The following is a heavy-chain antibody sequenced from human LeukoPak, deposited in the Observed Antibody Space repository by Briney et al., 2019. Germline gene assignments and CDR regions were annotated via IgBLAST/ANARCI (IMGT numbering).Heavy chain of an antibody. CDR3: ARDRAGYNWVDY. V-gene: IGHV3-21*01. CDR1: GFTFSSYS. D-gene: IGHD5-24*01. Sequence: PGGSLRLSCAASGFTFSSYSMNWVRQAPGKGLEWVSSISSSSSYIYYADSVKGRFTISRDNAKNSVYLQMNSLRAEDTAVYFCARDRAGYNWVDYWGQGTLVSVSS. J-gene: IGHJ4*02. CDR2: ISSSSSYI.